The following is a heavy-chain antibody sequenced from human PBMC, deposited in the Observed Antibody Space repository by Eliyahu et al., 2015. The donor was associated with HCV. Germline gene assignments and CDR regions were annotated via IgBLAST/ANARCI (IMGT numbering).Heavy chain of an antibody. D-gene: IGHD3-22*01. Sequence: EVQLVESGGGLVQPGRSLRLSCAASGFTFDDYAMHWVRQAPGKGLEWVSGISWNSGSIGYADSVKGRFTISRDNAKNSLYLQMNSLRAEDTALYYCAKDFYDSSGYPTYFDYWGQGTLVTVSS. V-gene: IGHV3-9*01. J-gene: IGHJ4*02. CDR3: AKDFYDSSGYPTYFDY. CDR2: ISWNSGSI. CDR1: GFTFDDYA.